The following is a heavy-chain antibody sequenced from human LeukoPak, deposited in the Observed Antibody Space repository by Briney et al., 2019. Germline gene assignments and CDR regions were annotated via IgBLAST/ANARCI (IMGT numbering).Heavy chain of an antibody. CDR3: ARGIGPAVVPAAMSASPVFDY. CDR1: GYTFTSYG. D-gene: IGHD2-2*01. Sequence: ASVKVSCKASGYTFTSYGISWVRQAPGQGLEWMGWISVYNGNTEYTQNLQGRVTMTTDTSTSTAYMELRSLRSDDTAVYYCARGIGPAVVPAAMSASPVFDYWGQGTLVTVSS. V-gene: IGHV1-18*01. J-gene: IGHJ4*02. CDR2: ISVYNGNT.